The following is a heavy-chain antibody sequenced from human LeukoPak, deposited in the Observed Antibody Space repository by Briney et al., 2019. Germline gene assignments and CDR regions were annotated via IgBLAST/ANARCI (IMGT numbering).Heavy chain of an antibody. D-gene: IGHD2-2*01. V-gene: IGHV1-69*13. CDR1: GGNFSSYA. CDR2: IIPIFGAA. Sequence: ASVKVSCKASGGNFSSYAISWVRQAPGQGLDWMGGIIPIFGAANYAQKFQGRVTITADESTSTAYMELSSLRSEDTAVYYCANIVVVPAARGNYYYMDVWGKGTTVTVSS. J-gene: IGHJ6*03. CDR3: ANIVVVPAARGNYYYMDV.